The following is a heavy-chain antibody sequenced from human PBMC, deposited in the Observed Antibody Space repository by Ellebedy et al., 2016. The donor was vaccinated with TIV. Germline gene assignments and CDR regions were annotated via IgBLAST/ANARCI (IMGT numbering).Heavy chain of an antibody. J-gene: IGHJ4*02. CDR2: FYQSGST. V-gene: IGHV4-4*02. D-gene: IGHD5-18*01. CDR1: GGSISSSNW. CDR3: ARGDENTAMALDY. Sequence: MPSETLSLTCAVSGGSISSSNWWCWVRQPPGKGLECIGEFYQSGSTNYNPSLKSRVTISVDKSKNQFSLKVSSVTAADTAVYFCARGDENTAMALDYWGQGTLVSVSS.